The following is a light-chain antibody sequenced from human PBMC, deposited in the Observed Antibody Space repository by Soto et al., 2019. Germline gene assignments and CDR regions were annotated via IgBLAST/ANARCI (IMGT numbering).Light chain of an antibody. J-gene: IGKJ1*01. CDR2: DAS. CDR3: QQRSNWPFWT. Sequence: EIVMTQSQANMSVSPGERATLSCRASQSVSSDLAWYHQTPGQAPRLLSYDASNRATGIPARFSGTGSGTDFTLTISSLEPEDFAFYYCQQRSNWPFWTFGQGTKLDIK. CDR1: QSVSSD. V-gene: IGKV3-11*01.